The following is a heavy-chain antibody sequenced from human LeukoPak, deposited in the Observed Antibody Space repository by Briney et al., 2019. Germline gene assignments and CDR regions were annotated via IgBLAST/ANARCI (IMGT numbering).Heavy chain of an antibody. J-gene: IGHJ4*02. CDR2: FDPEDGET. CDR1: GYTLTELS. V-gene: IGHV1-24*01. CDR3: AKGRLDYGDYVSDY. Sequence: ASVKVSCKVSGYTLTELSMHWVRQAPGKGLEWMGGFDPEDGETIYAQKFQGRVTMTEDTSTDTAYMELSSLRSEDTAVYYCAKGRLDYGDYVSDYWGQGTLVTVSS. D-gene: IGHD4-17*01.